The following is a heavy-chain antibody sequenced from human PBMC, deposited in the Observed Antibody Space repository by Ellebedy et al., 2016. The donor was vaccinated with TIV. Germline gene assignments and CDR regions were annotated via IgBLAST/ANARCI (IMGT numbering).Heavy chain of an antibody. Sequence: GGSLRLSCAASGFTFSSFAMHWVRQAPGKGLEWLSVISSDGSNTYHADSGKGRLTITRDNSKNTLYQQMKRLRTEDTAVYFCAKGSSSGFTYDRVGFEYWGQGALVTVSS. D-gene: IGHD3-22*01. CDR3: AKGSSSGFTYDRVGFEY. J-gene: IGHJ4*02. CDR2: ISSDGSNT. V-gene: IGHV3-23*01. CDR1: GFTFSSFA.